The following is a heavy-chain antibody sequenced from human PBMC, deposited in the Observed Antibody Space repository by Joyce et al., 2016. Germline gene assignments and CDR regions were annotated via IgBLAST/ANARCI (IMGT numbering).Heavy chain of an antibody. CDR1: GGSISSSNW. J-gene: IGHJ4*02. V-gene: IGHV4-4*02. Sequence: QVQLQESGRGLVKPSGTLSLTCAVSGGSISSSNWWSWVRQPPGKGLEWIGEISHSGSTNFNPSLKSRVTISVDKSKNQFALNLSSGTSVDTALYYCARDRPSTTAFDYWGQGTLVTVSS. CDR2: ISHSGST. CDR3: ARDRPSTTAFDY. D-gene: IGHD1-1*01.